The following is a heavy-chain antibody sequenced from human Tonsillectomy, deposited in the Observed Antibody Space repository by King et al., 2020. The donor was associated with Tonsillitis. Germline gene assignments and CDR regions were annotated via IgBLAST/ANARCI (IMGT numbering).Heavy chain of an antibody. J-gene: IGHJ4*02. CDR1: GFTFGTYW. CDR3: VRDKVEGATTLDF. V-gene: IGHV3-7*03. CDR2: IKQDGSEV. Sequence: VQLVESGGGLVQPGGSLRLSWAASGFTFGTYWRSWVRQAPGTGLEWVANIKQDGSEVYYVDAVKGRFTISRDNPKDSLYLQMNSLRAEDTAVYYCVRDKVEGATTLDFWGQGTLVTVSS. D-gene: IGHD1-26*01.